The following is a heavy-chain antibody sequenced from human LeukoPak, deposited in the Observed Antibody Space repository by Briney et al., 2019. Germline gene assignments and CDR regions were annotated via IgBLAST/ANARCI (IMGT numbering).Heavy chain of an antibody. J-gene: IGHJ4*02. Sequence: PSETLSLTCAVYGGSFSGYYWSWIRQPPGKGLERIGEINHSGSTNYNPSLKSRVTISVDTSKNQFSLKLSSVTAADTAVYYCARVTSSSWSEEFDYWGQGTLVTVSS. V-gene: IGHV4-34*01. D-gene: IGHD6-13*01. CDR1: GGSFSGYY. CDR3: ARVTSSSWSEEFDY. CDR2: INHSGST.